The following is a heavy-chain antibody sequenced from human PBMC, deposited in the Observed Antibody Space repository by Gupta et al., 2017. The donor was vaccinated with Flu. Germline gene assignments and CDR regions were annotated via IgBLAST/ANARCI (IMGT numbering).Heavy chain of an antibody. CDR2: IYYSGST. V-gene: IGHV4-59*01. Sequence: QVQLQESGPGLVKPSETLSLTCTVSGGSISSYYWSWIRQPPGKGLEWIGYIYYSGSTNYNPSLKSRVTISVDTSKNQFSLKLSSVTAADTAVYYCARVGLRFMSADWYFDLWGRGTLVTVSS. D-gene: IGHD3-16*01. J-gene: IGHJ2*01. CDR1: GGSISSYY. CDR3: ARVGLRFMSADWYFDL.